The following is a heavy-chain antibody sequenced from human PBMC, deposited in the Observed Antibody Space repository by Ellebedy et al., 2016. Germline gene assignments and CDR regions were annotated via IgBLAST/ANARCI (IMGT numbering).Heavy chain of an antibody. CDR2: IRSKAYGGTT. J-gene: IGHJ6*02. V-gene: IGHV3-49*04. CDR1: GFTFSSYS. CDR3: TTWVNSSSWYRLSYYGMDV. Sequence: GGSLRLXXAASGFTFSSYSMNWVRQAPGKGLEWVGFIRSKAYGGTTEYAASVKGRFTISRDDSKSIAYLQMNSLKTEDTAVYYCTTWVNSSSWYRLSYYGMDVWGQGTTVTVSS. D-gene: IGHD6-13*01.